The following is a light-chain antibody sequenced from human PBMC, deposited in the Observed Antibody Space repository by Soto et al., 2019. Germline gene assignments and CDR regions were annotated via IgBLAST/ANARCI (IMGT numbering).Light chain of an antibody. V-gene: IGKV3-20*01. CDR1: QSVSSSY. J-gene: IGKJ2*01. CDR2: GAS. CDR3: QQYGSSPPMYT. Sequence: EIVLTQSPGTLSLSPGERATLSCRASQSVSSSYLAWYQQKPGQAPRLLIYGASSRATGIPDRFSGSGSGTDFTLTISRLESEDFAVYYCQQYGSSPPMYTFGQGTKLEI.